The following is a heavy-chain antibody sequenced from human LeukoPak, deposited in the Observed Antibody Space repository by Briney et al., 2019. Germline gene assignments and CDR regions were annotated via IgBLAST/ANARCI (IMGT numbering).Heavy chain of an antibody. D-gene: IGHD6-13*01. CDR1: GYSFTSYW. Sequence: GESLKISCKGSGYSFTSYWIGWVRQMPGKGLEWMGIIYPGASDTRYSPSFQGQVTISADKSISTAYLQWSSLKASDTAMYYCATSALAAAGGYYYYGMDVWGQGTTVTVSS. J-gene: IGHJ6*02. CDR3: ATSALAAAGGYYYYGMDV. V-gene: IGHV5-51*01. CDR2: IYPGASDT.